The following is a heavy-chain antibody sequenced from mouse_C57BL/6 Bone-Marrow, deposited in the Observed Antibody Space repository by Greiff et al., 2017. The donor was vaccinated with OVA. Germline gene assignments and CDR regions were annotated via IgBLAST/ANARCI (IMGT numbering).Heavy chain of an antibody. CDR3: ARVYGSSWYYFDY. CDR2: IYPRSGNT. J-gene: IGHJ2*01. Sequence: VKLQESGAELARPGASVKLSCKASGYTFTSYGISWVKQRTGQGLEWIGEIYPRSGNTYYNEKFKGKATLTADKSSSTAYMELRSLTSEDSAVYVCARVYGSSWYYFDYWGQGTTLTVSS. D-gene: IGHD1-1*01. CDR1: GYTFTSYG. V-gene: IGHV1-81*01.